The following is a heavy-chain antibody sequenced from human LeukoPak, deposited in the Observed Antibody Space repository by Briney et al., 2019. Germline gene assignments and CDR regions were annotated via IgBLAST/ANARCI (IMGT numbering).Heavy chain of an antibody. J-gene: IGHJ4*02. Sequence: GGSLRLSCAASGFTFSSYAMSWVRQAPGKGLEWVSAISGSGGSTYYADSVKGRFTTSRDKSKNTLYLQMNSLRAEDTAVYYCAKDSGYCSSTTCRLDYWGQGTLVTVSS. V-gene: IGHV3-23*01. D-gene: IGHD2-2*01. CDR1: GFTFSSYA. CDR2: ISGSGGST. CDR3: AKDSGYCSSTTCRLDY.